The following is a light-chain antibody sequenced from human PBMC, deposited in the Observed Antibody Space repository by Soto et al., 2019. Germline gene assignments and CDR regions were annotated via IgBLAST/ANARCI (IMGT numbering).Light chain of an antibody. CDR3: NSYTTSISLYV. CDR1: SSDIGGYDH. J-gene: IGLJ1*01. CDR2: DVS. Sequence: QSALTQPASVSGSPGQSITISCTGTSSDIGGYDHVSWYQQHPGKAPKLMIYDVSVRPSGVSDRFSGSKSANTASLTISGLQAEDEADYYCNSYTTSISLYVFGPGTMLTVL. V-gene: IGLV2-14*01.